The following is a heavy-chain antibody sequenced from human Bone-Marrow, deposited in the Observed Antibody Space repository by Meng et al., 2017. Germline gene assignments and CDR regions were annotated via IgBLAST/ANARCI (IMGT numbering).Heavy chain of an antibody. CDR1: GFTFSSYA. J-gene: IGHJ6*02. V-gene: IGHV1-3*01. CDR3: ATGSGYSYGYYYYYGMDV. CDR2: INAGNGNT. D-gene: IGHD5-18*01. Sequence: SCAASGFTFSSYAMHWVRQAPGQRLEWMGWINAGNGNTKYSQKFQGRVTITRDTSASTAYMELSSLRSEDTAVYYCATGSGYSYGYYYYYGMDVWGQGTTVTVSS.